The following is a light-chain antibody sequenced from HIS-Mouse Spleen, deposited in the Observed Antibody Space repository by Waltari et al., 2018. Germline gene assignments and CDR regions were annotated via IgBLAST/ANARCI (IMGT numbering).Light chain of an antibody. CDR3: YSTDSSGNHRV. CDR1: ALPKKY. J-gene: IGLJ2*01. CDR2: EDS. V-gene: IGLV3-10*01. Sequence: SYELTQPPSVSVSPGQTARITFSGAALPKKYAYWYQQKSGQAPVLVIYEDSKRPSGIPERFSGSSSGTMATLTISGAQVEDEADYYCYSTDSSGNHRVFGGGTKLTVL.